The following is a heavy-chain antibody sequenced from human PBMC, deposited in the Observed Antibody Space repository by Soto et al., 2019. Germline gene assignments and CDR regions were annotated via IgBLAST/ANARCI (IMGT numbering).Heavy chain of an antibody. Sequence: SETLSLTCAVYGGSFSGYYWSWIRQPPGKGLEWIGEINHSGSTNYNPSLKSRVTISVDTSKNQFSLKLSSVTAADTAVYYCARVFKGFQLYYYGSGSYRPRYYFDYWGQGTLVTVSS. D-gene: IGHD3-10*01. V-gene: IGHV4-34*01. CDR3: ARVFKGFQLYYYGSGSYRPRYYFDY. CDR1: GGSFSGYY. J-gene: IGHJ4*02. CDR2: INHSGST.